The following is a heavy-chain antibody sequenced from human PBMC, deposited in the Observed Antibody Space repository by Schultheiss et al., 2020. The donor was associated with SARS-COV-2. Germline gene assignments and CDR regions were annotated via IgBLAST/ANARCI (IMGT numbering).Heavy chain of an antibody. CDR3: ARTIRITIFGVVQYFDY. J-gene: IGHJ4*02. CDR2: IYHSGST. V-gene: IGHV4-30-2*05. D-gene: IGHD3-3*01. Sequence: SETLSLTCAVSGGSISSGGYSWSWIRQPPGKGLEWIGYIYHSGSTNYNPSLKSRVTISVDTSKNQFSLKLSSVTAADTAVYYCARTIRITIFGVVQYFDYWGQGTLVTVSS. CDR1: GGSISSGGYS.